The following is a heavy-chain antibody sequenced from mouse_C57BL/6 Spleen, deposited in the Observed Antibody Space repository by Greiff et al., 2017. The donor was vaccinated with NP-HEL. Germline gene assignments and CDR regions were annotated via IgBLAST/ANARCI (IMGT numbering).Heavy chain of an antibody. V-gene: IGHV5-6*01. D-gene: IGHD1-1*01. CDR3: ARWYYGSSPAWFAY. J-gene: IGHJ3*01. Sequence: EVQLQQSGGDLVKPGGSLKLSCAASGFTFSSYGMSWVRQTPDKRLEWVATISSGGSYTYYPDSVKGRFTISRDNAKNTLYLQMSSLKSEDTAMYYCARWYYGSSPAWFAYWGQGTLVTVSA. CDR2: ISSGGSYT. CDR1: GFTFSSYG.